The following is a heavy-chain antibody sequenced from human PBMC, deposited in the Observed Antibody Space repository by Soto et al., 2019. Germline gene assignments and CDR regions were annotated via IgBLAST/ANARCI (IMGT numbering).Heavy chain of an antibody. CDR2: IYLGGST. CDR3: AREYYYGSGSYYY. J-gene: IGHJ4*02. D-gene: IGHD3-10*01. V-gene: IGHV4-39*02. CDR1: GGSISSSSYY. Sequence: PSETLSLTCTVSGGSISSSSYYWGWIRQPPGKGLEWIGTIYLGGSTYYNPSLKSRVTISLDTSKNQFSLKLSSVTAADTAVYYCAREYYYGSGSYYYWGQGTLVTVSS.